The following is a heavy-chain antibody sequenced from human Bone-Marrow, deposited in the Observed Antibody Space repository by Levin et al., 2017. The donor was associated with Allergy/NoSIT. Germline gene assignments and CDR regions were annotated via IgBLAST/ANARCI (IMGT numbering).Heavy chain of an antibody. CDR3: ARSKIEGYCSGGSCRDAFDI. J-gene: IGHJ3*02. CDR2: IDPSDSYT. CDR1: GYSFTSYW. V-gene: IGHV5-10-1*01. D-gene: IGHD2-15*01. Sequence: GESLKISCKGSGYSFTSYWISWVRQMPGKGLEWMGRIDPSDSYTNYSPSFQGHVTISADKSISTAYLQWSSLKASDTAMYYCARSKIEGYCSGGSCRDAFDIWGQGTMVTVSS.